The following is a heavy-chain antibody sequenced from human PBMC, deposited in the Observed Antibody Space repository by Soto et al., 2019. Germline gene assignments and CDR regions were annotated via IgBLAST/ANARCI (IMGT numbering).Heavy chain of an antibody. V-gene: IGHV3-43*01. J-gene: IGHJ4*02. D-gene: IGHD2-21*01. CDR3: AKGQGEGYFDY. Sequence: GGSLRLSCAASGFTFDDYTMHWVRQAPGKGLEWVSLISWDGDSTYYADSVKGRFNISRDNSKNSLYLQMNSLRTEDTALYYCAKGQGEGYFDYWGQGTLVTVSS. CDR2: ISWDGDST. CDR1: GFTFDDYT.